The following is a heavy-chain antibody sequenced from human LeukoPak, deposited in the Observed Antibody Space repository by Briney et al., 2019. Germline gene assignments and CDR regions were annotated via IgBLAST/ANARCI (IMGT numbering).Heavy chain of an antibody. CDR2: MNPNRGNT. D-gene: IGHD2-21*02. CDR3: ARGLAYCGGDCYSAGYMDV. V-gene: IGHV1-8*03. J-gene: IGHJ6*03. Sequence: GASVKVSCKASGYTFTSYDINWVRQATRQGLEWMGWMNPNRGNTGYAQKFQGRVTITRNTSISTAYMELSSLRSEDTAVYYCARGLAYCGGDCYSAGYMDVWGKGTTVTVSS. CDR1: GYTFTSYD.